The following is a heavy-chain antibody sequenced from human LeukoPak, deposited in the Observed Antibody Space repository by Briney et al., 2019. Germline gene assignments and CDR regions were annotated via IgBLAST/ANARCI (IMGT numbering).Heavy chain of an antibody. Sequence: SETLSLTCAISGDSVSRDSIAWNWIRQSPSRGLEWLGRTYYKSAWYNDYAVSVKGRIIINPDTSKNQFSLQLNSVTPEDTAVYYCARGTGWPQFDYWGQGTLVTVSS. CDR3: ARGTGWPQFDY. V-gene: IGHV6-1*01. D-gene: IGHD6-19*01. J-gene: IGHJ4*02. CDR1: GDSVSRDSIA. CDR2: TYYKSAWYN.